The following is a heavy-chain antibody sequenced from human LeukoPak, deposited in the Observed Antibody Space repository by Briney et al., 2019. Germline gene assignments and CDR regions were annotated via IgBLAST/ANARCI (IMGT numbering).Heavy chain of an antibody. CDR3: AKVPSIAAASTDFDY. CDR1: GFTVSSNY. Sequence: GGSLRLSCAASGFTVSSNYMSWVRQAPGKGLEWDSAISGSGGSTYYADSVKGRFTISRDNSKNTLYLQMNSLRAEDTAVYYCAKVPSIAAASTDFDYWGQGTLVTVSS. CDR2: ISGSGGST. J-gene: IGHJ4*02. D-gene: IGHD6-13*01. V-gene: IGHV3-23*01.